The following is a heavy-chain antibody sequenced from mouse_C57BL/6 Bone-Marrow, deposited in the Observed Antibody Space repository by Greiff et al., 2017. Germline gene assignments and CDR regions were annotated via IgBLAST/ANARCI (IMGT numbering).Heavy chain of an antibody. CDR1: GYTFTSHW. CDR3: KPVDWYFDV. V-gene: IGHV1-64*01. J-gene: IGHJ1*03. CDR2: IHPNSGST. Sequence: QVQLQQPGAELVKPGASVKLSCKASGYTFTSHWMHWVKQRPGQGLEWIGMIHPNSGSTNYNEKFKSKATLTVDKSSSTAYMQLSSLTSEDSAVYYCKPVDWYFDVWGTGTTVTVSS.